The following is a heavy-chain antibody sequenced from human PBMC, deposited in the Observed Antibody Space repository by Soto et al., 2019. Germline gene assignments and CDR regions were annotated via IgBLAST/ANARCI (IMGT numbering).Heavy chain of an antibody. CDR3: ARDGGAETYGMDV. CDR2: IGTAGDT. CDR1: GFTFSSYD. V-gene: IGHV3-13*01. D-gene: IGHD3-16*01. Sequence: PGGSLRLSCAASGFTFSSYDIHWVRQATGKGLEWVSAIGTAGDTYYPGSVKGRFTISRENAKNSLYLQMNSLRAGDTAVYYCARDGGAETYGMDVWGQGTTVTVSS. J-gene: IGHJ6*02.